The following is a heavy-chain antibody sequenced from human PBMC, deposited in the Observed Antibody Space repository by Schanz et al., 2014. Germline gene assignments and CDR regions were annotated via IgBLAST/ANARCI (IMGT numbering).Heavy chain of an antibody. D-gene: IGHD3-9*01. J-gene: IGHJ4*02. V-gene: IGHV3-30*04. CDR3: ARGVARERYSDWLELDY. CDR1: GFTFSTCA. Sequence: QMHLAESGGGVVQPGRSLRLSCAASGFTFSTCAMHWVRQAPGKGLEWVAVISYEGNDKYYGDSVKGRFTISRDSPKNRLYLQMNSLRPEDSGVYYCARGVARERYSDWLELDYWGQGTLVTVSS. CDR2: ISYEGNDK.